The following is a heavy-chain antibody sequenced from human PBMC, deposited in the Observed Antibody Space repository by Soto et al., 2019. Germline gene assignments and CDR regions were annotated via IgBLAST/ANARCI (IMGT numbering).Heavy chain of an antibody. J-gene: IGHJ4*02. V-gene: IGHV4-39*01. CDR3: AIYERGYSGYGF. Sequence: SETLSLTCTVSGGSISSSSYYWGWIRQPPGKGLEWIGSIYYSGSTYYNPSLKSRVTISVDTSKNQFSLKLSSVTAADTAVYYCAIYERGYSGYGFWGQGTLVT. D-gene: IGHD5-12*01. CDR1: GGSISSSSYY. CDR2: IYYSGST.